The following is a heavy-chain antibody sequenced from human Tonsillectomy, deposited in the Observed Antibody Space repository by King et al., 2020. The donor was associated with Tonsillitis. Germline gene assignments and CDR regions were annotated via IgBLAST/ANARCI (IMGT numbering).Heavy chain of an antibody. D-gene: IGHD1-1*01. CDR3: AGDLLDYWYFDL. CDR2: IYTSGST. Sequence: VQLQESGPGLVEPAQTLSLTCTVSGGSISSGSYYWSWIRQPAGKGLEWIGRIYTSGSTNYNPSLKSRVTISVDTSKNQFSLKLRSVTAADTAVYYCAGDLLDYWYFDLWGRGALVTVSS. V-gene: IGHV4-61*02. CDR1: GGSISSGSYY. J-gene: IGHJ2*01.